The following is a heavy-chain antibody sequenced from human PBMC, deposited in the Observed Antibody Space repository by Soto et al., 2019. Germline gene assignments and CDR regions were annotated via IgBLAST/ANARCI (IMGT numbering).Heavy chain of an antibody. V-gene: IGHV4-39*01. J-gene: IGHJ6*02. Sequence: SETLSLTCTVSGGSIISSSYYFFCIRQPPGKGLEWIGSIYYSGSTYYNPSLKSRVTISVDTSKNQFSLKLSSVTAADTAVYYCARLDYSNLYYYGMDVWGQGTTVTVSS. CDR1: GGSIISSSYY. CDR3: ARLDYSNLYYYGMDV. D-gene: IGHD4-4*01. CDR2: IYYSGST.